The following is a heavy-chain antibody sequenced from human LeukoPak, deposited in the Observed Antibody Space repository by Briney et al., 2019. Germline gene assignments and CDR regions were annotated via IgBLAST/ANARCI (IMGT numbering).Heavy chain of an antibody. J-gene: IGHJ3*02. CDR2: IYHSGLT. V-gene: IGHV4-38-2*02. CDR3: ARGSAVTYNDAFDM. D-gene: IGHD6-25*01. CDR1: GYSIRSGYY. Sequence: SETLSLTCTVSGYSIRSGYYWGWIRQPPGKGLEWIGNIYHSGLTYYNPSLKSRVTISGDTPKNQLSLKLSSVTAADTAVYYCARGSAVTYNDAFDMWGQGTMVTVSS.